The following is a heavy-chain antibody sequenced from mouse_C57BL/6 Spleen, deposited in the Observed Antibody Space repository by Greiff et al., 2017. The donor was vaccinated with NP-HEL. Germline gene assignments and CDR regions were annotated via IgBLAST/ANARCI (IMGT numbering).Heavy chain of an antibody. D-gene: IGHD2-5*01. J-gene: IGHJ2*01. V-gene: IGHV1-7*01. CDR3: ARQSNYFYFDY. CDR2: INPSSGYT. Sequence: VQLQQSGAELAKPGASVKLSCKASGYTFTSYWMHWVKQRPGQGLEWIGYINPSSGYTKYNQKFKVKATLTADKSSSTAYMQLSSLTYEDSAVYYCARQSNYFYFDYWGQGTTLTVSS. CDR1: GYTFTSYW.